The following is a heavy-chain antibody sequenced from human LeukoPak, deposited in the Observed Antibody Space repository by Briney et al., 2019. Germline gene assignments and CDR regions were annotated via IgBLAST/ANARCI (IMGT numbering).Heavy chain of an antibody. D-gene: IGHD4-17*01. V-gene: IGHV4-59*08. Sequence: PSETLSLTCIVSGDSVSGYYWNWIQQPPGKGLEWIGYTHHSGNTLYNPSLKSRVTTSVDTSKNQFSLSLSSVTAADTAVYYCARHPSPDYGDYTPLYGMDVWGQGTTVTVSS. CDR2: THHSGNT. CDR1: GDSVSGYY. CDR3: ARHPSPDYGDYTPLYGMDV. J-gene: IGHJ6*02.